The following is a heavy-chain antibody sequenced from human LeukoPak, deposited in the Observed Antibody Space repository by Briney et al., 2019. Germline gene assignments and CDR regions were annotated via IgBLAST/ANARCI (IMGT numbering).Heavy chain of an antibody. CDR3: AKDRLYCTTTSCPDY. V-gene: IGHV3-23*01. CDR1: GFTFSSYG. Sequence: GGSLRLSCAASGFTFSSYGMSWVRQAPGKGLEWVSGISGDGSSTYYADSVEGRFTVSRDSSKNTLFLQMHSLSAEDTAVYYCAKDRLYCTTTSCPDYWGPGTLVTVSS. CDR2: ISGDGSST. J-gene: IGHJ4*02. D-gene: IGHD2-2*01.